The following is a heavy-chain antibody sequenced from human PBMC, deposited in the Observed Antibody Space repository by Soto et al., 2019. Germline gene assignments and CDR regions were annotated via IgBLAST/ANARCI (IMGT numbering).Heavy chain of an antibody. CDR1: GYSFTKFW. D-gene: IGHD3-3*01. Sequence: GESLKISFQGSGYSFTKFWIGWVRQMPGKGLEWMGMIYPGDSDTRYRPSFQGQVTISADKSIRSAYLQWSSLRASDTAMYYCARGGVSTRTFDYWGQGTPVTVSS. J-gene: IGHJ4*02. CDR2: IYPGDSDT. V-gene: IGHV5-51*01. CDR3: ARGGVSTRTFDY.